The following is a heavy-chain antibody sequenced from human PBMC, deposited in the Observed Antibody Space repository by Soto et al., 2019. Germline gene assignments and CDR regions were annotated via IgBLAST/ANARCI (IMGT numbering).Heavy chain of an antibody. CDR2: IYYIGST. Sequence: QVQLQESGPGLVKPSQTQSLTCTVSGGSISSGGYYWNWIRQHPGKGLEWIGYIYYIGSTYYNPSLXSXVTISLDTSKNQFSLKLSSVTAADTAVYYCARSVFPWGQGTLVTVSS. CDR3: ARSVFP. CDR1: GGSISSGGYY. J-gene: IGHJ5*02. V-gene: IGHV4-31*03.